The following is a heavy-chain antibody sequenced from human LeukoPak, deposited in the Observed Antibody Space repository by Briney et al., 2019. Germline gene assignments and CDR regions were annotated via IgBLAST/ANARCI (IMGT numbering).Heavy chain of an antibody. J-gene: IGHJ4*02. Sequence: ASVKVSRKASGYTFNAFFIHWVRQAPGQGLEWLGWIDPHSGDTTYAQNFQGRVTVTRDTSISTIYMEVTSLISDDTAIYYCARAYANYGDYWGQGTLVTVSS. CDR1: GYTFNAFF. CDR3: ARAYANYGDY. D-gene: IGHD3-10*01. V-gene: IGHV1-2*02. CDR2: IDPHSGDT.